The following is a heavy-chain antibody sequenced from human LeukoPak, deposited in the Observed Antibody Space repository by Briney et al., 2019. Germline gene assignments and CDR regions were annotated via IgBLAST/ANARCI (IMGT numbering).Heavy chain of an antibody. CDR2: IIPILGIA. J-gene: IGHJ6*02. CDR3: AGYSLTGSYYYYGMDV. D-gene: IGHD3-16*02. CDR1: GGTFSSYA. Sequence: SVKVSRKASGGTFSSYAISWVRQAPGQGLEWMGRIIPILGIANYAQKFRGRVTITADKSTSTAYMELSSLRSEDTAVYYCAGYSLTGSYYYYGMDVWGQGTTVTVSS. V-gene: IGHV1-69*04.